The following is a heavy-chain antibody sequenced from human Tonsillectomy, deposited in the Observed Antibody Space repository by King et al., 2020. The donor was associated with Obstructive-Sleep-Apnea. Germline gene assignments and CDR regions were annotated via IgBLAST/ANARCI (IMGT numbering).Heavy chain of an antibody. CDR1: GFTFSSYA. V-gene: IGHV3-30*04. J-gene: IGHJ4*02. CDR3: ARVRLVLPDY. Sequence: VQLVESGGGVVQPGRSLRLSCEASGFTFSSYAMHWVRQAPGKGLEWVAVISYDGSNKYYADSVKGRFTISRDNSKNTLYLQMNSLRAEDTAVYYCARVRLVLPDYWGQGTLVTVSS. CDR2: ISYDGSNK. D-gene: IGHD6-6*01.